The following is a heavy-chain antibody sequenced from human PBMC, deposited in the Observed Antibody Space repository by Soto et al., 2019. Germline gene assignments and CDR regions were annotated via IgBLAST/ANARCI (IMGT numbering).Heavy chain of an antibody. CDR2: LYYSGST. Sequence: QVQLQESGPGLVKPSETLSLTCTVSGGSVNSGSYYWSWIRQPPGKRLEWIGSLYYSGSTNYYPSLKSRVTISVDTSMNQFSLKLSSVTAADTAVYFCARESRKFSSSGGMDVWGQGTTVTVSS. D-gene: IGHD3-10*01. J-gene: IGHJ6*02. V-gene: IGHV4-61*01. CDR3: ARESRKFSSSGGMDV. CDR1: GGSVNSGSYY.